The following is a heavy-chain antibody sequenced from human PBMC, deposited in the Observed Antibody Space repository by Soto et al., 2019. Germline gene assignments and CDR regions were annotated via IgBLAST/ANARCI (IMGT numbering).Heavy chain of an antibody. CDR2: MNPNSGNT. CDR3: ARGNLCSGGSCYSSFWPWFDP. Sequence: QVQLVQSGAEVKKPGASVKVSCKASGYTFTSYDINWVRQATGQGLEWMGWMNPNSGNTGYAQKFQGRVTMTRNTSISTAYMELSSLRSEDTAVYYCARGNLCSGGSCYSSFWPWFDPWGQGTLVTVSS. V-gene: IGHV1-8*01. CDR1: GYTFTSYD. D-gene: IGHD2-15*01. J-gene: IGHJ5*02.